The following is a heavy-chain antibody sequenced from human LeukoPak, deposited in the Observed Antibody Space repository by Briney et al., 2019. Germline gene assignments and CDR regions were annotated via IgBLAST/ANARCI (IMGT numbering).Heavy chain of an antibody. J-gene: IGHJ4*02. V-gene: IGHV3-74*03. Sequence: GGSLRLSCAASGFTFTKYWMHWVRQAPGKGLVWVSRVNSDGSRTTYADSVKGRSTISRDNANNTLYLQMNSLTAEDTAVYYCAREGSVTNDYWGQGGLVTVSS. CDR1: GFTFTKYW. CDR2: VNSDGSRT. D-gene: IGHD4-17*01. CDR3: AREGSVTNDY.